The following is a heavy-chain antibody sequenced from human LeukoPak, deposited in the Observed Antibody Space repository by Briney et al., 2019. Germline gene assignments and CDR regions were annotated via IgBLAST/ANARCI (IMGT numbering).Heavy chain of an antibody. CDR3: ARDLRQWLVHHVDH. D-gene: IGHD6-19*01. CDR1: GGSISSYY. J-gene: IGHJ4*02. Sequence: SETLSLTCTVSGGSISSYYWSWIRQPPGKGLEWIGRIYTSGSTNYNPSLKSRVTMSVDTSKNQFSLKLSSVTAADTAVYYCARDLRQWLVHHVDHWGQGTLVTVSS. CDR2: IYTSGST. V-gene: IGHV4-4*07.